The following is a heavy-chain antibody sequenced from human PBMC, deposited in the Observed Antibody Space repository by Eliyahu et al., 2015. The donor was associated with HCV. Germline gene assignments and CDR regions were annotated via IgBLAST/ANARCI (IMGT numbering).Heavy chain of an antibody. Sequence: QVQLQESGPGLVKPSETLSLTCTVSSGSIDSYYWSWIRQPPGKGLEWIGYIYYSGSTTYNPPLKSRVTISVDTSKNQFSLKLSSVTAADTAVYYCARHGWWFGDLLPNWYFDLWGRGTLVTVSS. CDR2: IYYSGST. J-gene: IGHJ2*01. V-gene: IGHV4-59*08. CDR1: SGSIDSYY. D-gene: IGHD3-10*01. CDR3: ARHGWWFGDLLPNWYFDL.